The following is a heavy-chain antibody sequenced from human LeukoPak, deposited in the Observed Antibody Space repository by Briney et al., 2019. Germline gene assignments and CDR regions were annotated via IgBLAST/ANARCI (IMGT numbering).Heavy chain of an antibody. CDR3: AIGSYFQH. CDR2: ISGSGAGT. Sequence: GGSLRLSCAASGFTFSSAWMHWVRQAPGKGLEWVSSISGSGAGTSYADSVKGRFTISRDNSKNTLYLQMNSLRAEDTAVYYCAIGSYFQHWGQGTLVTVSS. CDR1: GFTFSSAW. V-gene: IGHV3-23*01. J-gene: IGHJ1*01.